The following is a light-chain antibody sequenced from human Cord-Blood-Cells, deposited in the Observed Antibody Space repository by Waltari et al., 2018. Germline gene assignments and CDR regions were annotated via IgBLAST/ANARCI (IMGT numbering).Light chain of an antibody. CDR3: LQLNSYPYT. CDR1: QGISSY. CDR2: AAS. Sequence: DIQFTQSPSFLSASVGDRVTITCLASQGISSYLTWYQQKPGKAPKRLIYAASTWQSGGPSRFSCSASGTVVTRTISSLRAEDFATHSGLQLNSYPYTFVQG. J-gene: IGKJ2*01. V-gene: IGKV1-9*01.